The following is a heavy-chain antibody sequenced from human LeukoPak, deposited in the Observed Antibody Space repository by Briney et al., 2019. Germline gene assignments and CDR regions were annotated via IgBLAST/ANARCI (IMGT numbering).Heavy chain of an antibody. CDR3: ARGVGTN. V-gene: IGHV4-34*01. CDR1: GGSFSGYY. Sequence: SETLSLTCAVYGGSFSGYYWSWIRQPPGKGLEWIGEINHSGSTNYNPSLKSRVTISVDTSKNQFSLKLSSVTAADTAVYYCARGVGTNWGQGTLVAVSS. CDR2: INHSGST. J-gene: IGHJ4*02. D-gene: IGHD1-26*01.